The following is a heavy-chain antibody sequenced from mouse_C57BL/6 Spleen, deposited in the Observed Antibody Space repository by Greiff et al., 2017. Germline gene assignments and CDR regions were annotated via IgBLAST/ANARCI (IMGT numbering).Heavy chain of an antibody. V-gene: IGHV14-3*01. CDR2: IDPANGNT. CDR3: ARGADYGTYAMDY. Sequence: EVKLVESVAELVRPGASVKLSCTASGFNIKNTYMHWVKQRPEQGLEWIGRIDPANGNTKYAPKFQGKATITADTSSNTAYLQLSSLTSEDTAIYYCARGADYGTYAMDYWGQGTSVTVSS. CDR1: GFNIKNTY. J-gene: IGHJ4*01. D-gene: IGHD2-1*01.